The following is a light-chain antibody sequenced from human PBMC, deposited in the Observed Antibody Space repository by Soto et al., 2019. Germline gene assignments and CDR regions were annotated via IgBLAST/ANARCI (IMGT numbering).Light chain of an antibody. Sequence: EIVMTQSPATLSVSPVERAPLSCRASQSVSSNLAWYQQKPGQAPRLIIYGASTRATGIPARFSGSGSGTEFTLTISSLQSEDFAVYYCQQYNNWPLTLGGGTKVDIK. CDR3: QQYNNWPLT. CDR2: GAS. CDR1: QSVSSN. V-gene: IGKV3-15*01. J-gene: IGKJ4*01.